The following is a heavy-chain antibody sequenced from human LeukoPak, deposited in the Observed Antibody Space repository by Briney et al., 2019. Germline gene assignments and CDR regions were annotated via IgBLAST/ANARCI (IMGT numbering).Heavy chain of an antibody. CDR3: AKGKAYYYDSSGHRYFDY. J-gene: IGHJ4*02. CDR1: GYTFTSYD. CDR2: MNPNSGNT. D-gene: IGHD3-22*01. Sequence: GASVKVSCKASGYTFTSYDINWVRQATGQGLEWMGWMNPNSGNTGYAQKFQGRVTITRNTSISTAYMELSSLRSEDTAVYYCAKGKAYYYDSSGHRYFDYWGQGTLVTVSS. V-gene: IGHV1-8*03.